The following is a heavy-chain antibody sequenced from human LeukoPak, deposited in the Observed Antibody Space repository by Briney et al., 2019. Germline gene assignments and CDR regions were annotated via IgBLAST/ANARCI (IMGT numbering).Heavy chain of an antibody. D-gene: IGHD1-7*01. CDR3: ARDPQNWNYDAFDI. J-gene: IGHJ3*02. CDR2: IYTSGST. CDR1: GGSISSYY. Sequence: SETLSLTCTVSGGSISSYYWSWIRQPAGKGLEWIGRIYTSGSTNYNPSLKSRVTMSVDTSKNQFSLKLSSVTAADTAVYYCARDPQNWNYDAFDIWGQGTMVTVSS. V-gene: IGHV4-4*07.